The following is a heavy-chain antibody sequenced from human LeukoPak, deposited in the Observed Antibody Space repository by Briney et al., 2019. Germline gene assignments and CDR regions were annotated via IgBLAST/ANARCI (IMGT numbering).Heavy chain of an antibody. CDR1: GYSFTSYG. D-gene: IGHD2-15*01. Sequence: ASVKVSCKASGYSFTSYGISWVRQAPGQGLEWMGWISAYNGNTNYAQKLQGRVTMTTDTSTSTAYMELRSLRSDDTAVYYCARGIRVKSGGGSCYLVYWGQGTLVTVSS. CDR3: ARGIRVKSGGGSCYLVY. V-gene: IGHV1-18*01. CDR2: ISAYNGNT. J-gene: IGHJ4*02.